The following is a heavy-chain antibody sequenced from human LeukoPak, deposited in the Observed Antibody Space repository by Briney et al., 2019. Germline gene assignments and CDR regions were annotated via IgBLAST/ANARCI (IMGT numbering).Heavy chain of an antibody. CDR3: ARDKQLGYYYYYYGMDV. Sequence: PGGSLRLSCAASGFTFSSYAMHWVRQAPGKGLEWVAVISYDGSNKYYADSVKGRFTISRDNSKNTLYLQMNSLRAEDTAVYYCARDKQLGYYYYYYGMDVWGQGTTVTVSS. D-gene: IGHD6-13*01. V-gene: IGHV3-30-3*01. CDR2: ISYDGSNK. CDR1: GFTFSSYA. J-gene: IGHJ6*02.